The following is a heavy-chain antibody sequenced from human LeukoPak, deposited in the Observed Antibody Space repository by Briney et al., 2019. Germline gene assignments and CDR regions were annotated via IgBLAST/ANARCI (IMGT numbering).Heavy chain of an antibody. Sequence: SQTLSLTCAISGDSVSSNSAAWNWIRQSPSRGLEWLGRTYYRSKWYNDYAVSVKSRITINPDTSKNQFSLQLNSVTPEDTAVYYCARDNMIVATTKGGTFDYWGQGTLVTVPS. CDR3: ARDNMIVATTKGGTFDY. CDR2: TYYRSKWYN. J-gene: IGHJ4*02. D-gene: IGHD5-12*01. CDR1: GDSVSSNSAA. V-gene: IGHV6-1*01.